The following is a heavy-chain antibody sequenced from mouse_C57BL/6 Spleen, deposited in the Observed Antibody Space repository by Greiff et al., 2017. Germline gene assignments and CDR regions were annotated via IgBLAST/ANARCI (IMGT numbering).Heavy chain of an antibody. CDR2: INPSTGGT. V-gene: IGHV1-42*01. J-gene: IGHJ4*01. D-gene: IGHD2-12*01. Sequence: VHVKQSGPELVKPGASVKISCKASGYSFTGYYMNWVKQSPEKSLEWIGEINPSTGGTTYNQKFKAKATLTVDKSSSTAYMQLKSLTSEDSAVCYCARTVTGDAMGSWGQGTSVTASA. CDR1: GYSFTGYY. CDR3: ARTVTGDAMGS.